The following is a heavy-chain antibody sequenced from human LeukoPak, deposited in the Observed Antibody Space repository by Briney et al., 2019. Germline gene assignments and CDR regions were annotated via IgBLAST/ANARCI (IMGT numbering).Heavy chain of an antibody. D-gene: IGHD6-19*01. V-gene: IGHV4-59*01. J-gene: IGHJ5*02. CDR3: ARDPVAQNWFDP. CDR1: GSSINNYY. Sequence: PSETLSLTCTVSGSSINNYYWSWIRQPPGKGLEWIGYIYYSGSTNYNPSLKSRVTISVDTSKNQFSLKLNSVTAADTAVYYCARDPVAQNWFDPWGQGTLVTVSS. CDR2: IYYSGST.